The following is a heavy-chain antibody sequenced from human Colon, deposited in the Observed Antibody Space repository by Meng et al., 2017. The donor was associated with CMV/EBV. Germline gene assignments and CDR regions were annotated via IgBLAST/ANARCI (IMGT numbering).Heavy chain of an antibody. CDR1: GYTFRSYA. Sequence: QIQLVQSAPEGKKTEASVKVYCRDSGYTFRSYAISWVRQAPGQGLEWMGYIRGHNGDTSYAQKDQGRLTLTTDAARNTAYMELTSLTYDDTAVYYCARDDPGDPLDFWGQGTLVTVSS. D-gene: IGHD3-16*01. CDR2: IRGHNGDT. J-gene: IGHJ4*02. CDR3: ARDDPGDPLDF. V-gene: IGHV1-18*01.